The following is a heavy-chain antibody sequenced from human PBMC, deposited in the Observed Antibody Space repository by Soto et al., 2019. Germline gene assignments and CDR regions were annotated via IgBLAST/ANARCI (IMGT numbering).Heavy chain of an antibody. D-gene: IGHD3-10*01. CDR1: GLTFSSYA. CDR3: AKAPFAFGTYGPWVYFDY. Sequence: PGGALRRSCAASGLTFSSYAMSWARQAPGKGLEWVSAISVSGGSTYYADSVKGRFTISRDNSKNTLYLQMNSLRAEDTAVYYCAKAPFAFGTYGPWVYFDYWGQGTLVTVSS. V-gene: IGHV3-23*01. J-gene: IGHJ4*02. CDR2: ISVSGGST.